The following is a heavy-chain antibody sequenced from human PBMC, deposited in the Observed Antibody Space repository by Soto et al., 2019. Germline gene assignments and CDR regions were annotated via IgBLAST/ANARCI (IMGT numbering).Heavy chain of an antibody. V-gene: IGHV1-2*04. Sequence: ASVKVSCKASGYTFTGYYMHWVRQAPGQGLEWMGWINPNSGGTNYAQKFQGWVTMTRDTAISTAYMQLSSLRAEDTAVYYCARGVMVRGVIISLHSGFDPWGQGTLVTVAS. D-gene: IGHD3-10*01. CDR2: INPNSGGT. CDR1: GYTFTGYY. J-gene: IGHJ5*02. CDR3: ARGVMVRGVIISLHSGFDP.